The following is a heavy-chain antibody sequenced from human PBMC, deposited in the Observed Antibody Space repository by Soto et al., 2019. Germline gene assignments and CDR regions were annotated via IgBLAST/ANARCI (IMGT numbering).Heavy chain of an antibody. D-gene: IGHD4-17*01. CDR2: ISYDGSNK. CDR1: GFTFSSYA. J-gene: IGHJ3*02. Sequence: GGSLRLSCAASGFTFSSYAMHWVRQAPGKGLEWVAVISYDGSNKYYADSVKGRFTISRDNSKNTLYLQMNSLRAEDTAVYYCAREPPDYLAFDIWGQGTMVTVSS. CDR3: AREPPDYLAFDI. V-gene: IGHV3-30-3*01.